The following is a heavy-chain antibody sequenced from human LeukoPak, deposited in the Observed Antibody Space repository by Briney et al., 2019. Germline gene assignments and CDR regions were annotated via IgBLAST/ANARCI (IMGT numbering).Heavy chain of an antibody. CDR1: GGSISSSSYY. CDR3: ASSPSIAVAGIDY. J-gene: IGHJ4*02. Sequence: SETLSLTCTVSGGSISSSSYYWGWIRQPPGKGLEWIGSIYYSGSTYYNPSLKSRATISVDTSKNQFSLKLSSVTAADTAVYYCASSPSIAVAGIDYWGQGTLVTASS. CDR2: IYYSGST. D-gene: IGHD6-19*01. V-gene: IGHV4-39*01.